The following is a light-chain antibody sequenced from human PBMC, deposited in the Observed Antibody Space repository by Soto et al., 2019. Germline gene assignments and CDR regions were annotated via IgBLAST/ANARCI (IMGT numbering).Light chain of an antibody. CDR2: ATS. Sequence: EIVLTQSPGTLSLSPGERATLSCRASQSVSSNYLTWYQHKPGQAPRLLIYATSTRATGVPDRFSGSGSGTDFTLTISRLEPEDFAVYYCQHYVGSPPFTFGPGTKVD. V-gene: IGKV3-20*01. J-gene: IGKJ3*01. CDR1: QSVSSNY. CDR3: QHYVGSPPFT.